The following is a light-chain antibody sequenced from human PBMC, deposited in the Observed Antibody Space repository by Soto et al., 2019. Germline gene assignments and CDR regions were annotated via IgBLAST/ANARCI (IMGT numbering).Light chain of an antibody. J-gene: IGKJ4*01. CDR2: RTS. CDR1: KSISSN. Sequence: EIFMTQSPATLSVFRWETATLSWTASKSISSNLAWYQQKTGQAPRLLMFRTSSRATGFPARFSGSGSGTEFNLTISSLQYEDYGVSYCQQYNNWHRAAFGGGTKVDIK. V-gene: IGKV3-15*01. CDR3: QQYNNWHRAA.